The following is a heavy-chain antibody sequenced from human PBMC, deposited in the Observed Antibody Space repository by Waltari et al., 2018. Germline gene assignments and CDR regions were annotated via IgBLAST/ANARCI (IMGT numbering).Heavy chain of an antibody. CDR3: ARGFAEYSSSLGDY. J-gene: IGHJ4*02. D-gene: IGHD6-6*01. Sequence: QVQLVQSGAEVKKPGASVKVYCKASGYTFTSYDINWVRQATGQGLEWMGWMNPNSGNTGYAQKFQGRVTITRNTSISTAYMELSSLRSEDTAVYYCARGFAEYSSSLGDYWGQGTLVTVSS. V-gene: IGHV1-8*03. CDR2: MNPNSGNT. CDR1: GYTFTSYD.